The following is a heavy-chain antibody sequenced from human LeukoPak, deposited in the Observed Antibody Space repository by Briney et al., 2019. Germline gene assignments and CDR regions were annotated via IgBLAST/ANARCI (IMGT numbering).Heavy chain of an antibody. CDR3: ARKMYGDYFFDY. V-gene: IGHV3-48*01. Sequence: PGGSLRLSCAASGFTFNTYSMNWVRQAPGKGLEWVSYIGGSSATIYYADSVKGRFTISRDNAKKSLYLQMNSLRAEDTAIYYCARKMYGDYFFDYWGQGTLVTVSS. D-gene: IGHD4-17*01. J-gene: IGHJ4*02. CDR1: GFTFNTYS. CDR2: IGGSSATI.